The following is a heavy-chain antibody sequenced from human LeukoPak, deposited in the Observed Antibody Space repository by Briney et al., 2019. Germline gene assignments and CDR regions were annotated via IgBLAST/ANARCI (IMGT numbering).Heavy chain of an antibody. CDR2: IRSKAYGGTT. Sequence: GALRLSCTASGFTFGDYAMSWFRQAPGKGLEWVGFIRSKAYGGTTEYAASVKGRFGISRDDSKSIAYLQMNSLKTEDTAVYYCTRAYCGGDCYPFPRDAFDIWGQGTMVTVSS. J-gene: IGHJ3*02. CDR1: GFTFGDYA. V-gene: IGHV3-49*03. CDR3: TRAYCGGDCYPFPRDAFDI. D-gene: IGHD2-21*02.